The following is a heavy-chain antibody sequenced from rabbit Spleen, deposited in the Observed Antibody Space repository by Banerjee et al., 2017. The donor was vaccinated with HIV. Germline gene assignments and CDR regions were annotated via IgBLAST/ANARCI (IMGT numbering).Heavy chain of an antibody. Sequence: QLVESGGGLVQPGGSLKLSCKASRFDFSTYSMSWVRQAPGKGLEWIGYIVPIFGVTYYANWVNGRFTISSHNAQNTLYLQLNSLTAADTATYFCVREAGYGGYGDTNLGGQGTMVTVS. J-gene: IGHJ4*01. CDR1: RFDFSTYS. D-gene: IGHD2-1*01. V-gene: IGHV1S7*01. CDR2: IVPIFGVT. CDR3: VREAGYGGYGDTNL.